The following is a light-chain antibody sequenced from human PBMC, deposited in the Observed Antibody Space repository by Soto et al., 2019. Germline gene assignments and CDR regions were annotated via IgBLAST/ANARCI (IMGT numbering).Light chain of an antibody. CDR1: QSVSSNY. Sequence: ETVLTQSPGTLSLSPGERATLSCRASQSVSSNYLAWYQHIPGQAPRLLIYGASTRATGIPDRFSGSGSGTDFTLTISRLEPEDFAVYYYQQFDRSLPSWTFGQGTKVE. V-gene: IGKV3-20*01. CDR2: GAS. CDR3: QQFDRSLPSWT. J-gene: IGKJ1*01.